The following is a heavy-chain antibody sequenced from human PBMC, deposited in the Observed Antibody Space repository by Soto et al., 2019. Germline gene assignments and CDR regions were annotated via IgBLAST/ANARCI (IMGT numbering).Heavy chain of an antibody. CDR2: IYYSGIT. D-gene: IGHD6-6*01. Sequence: SETLSLTCTVSGGSISSSSYYWVWIRQPPGKGLEWIGSIYYSGITYYNPSLKSRVTISVHTGKNQISLVLSWVTAADGDVYYCARHEYSSSLRVLNWFDPWGQGTLVTVSS. V-gene: IGHV4-39*01. CDR1: GGSISSSSYY. CDR3: ARHEYSSSLRVLNWFDP. J-gene: IGHJ5*02.